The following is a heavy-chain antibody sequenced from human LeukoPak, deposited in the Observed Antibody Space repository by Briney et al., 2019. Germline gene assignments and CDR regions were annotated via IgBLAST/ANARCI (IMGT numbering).Heavy chain of an antibody. V-gene: IGHV4-61*02. CDR2: IYTSGST. J-gene: IGHJ4*02. D-gene: IGHD3-9*01. Sequence: PSQTLSLTCTVSGGSISSGSYYWSWIRQPAGKGLEWIGRIYTSGSTNYNPSLKSRVTISVDTSKNQFSLKLSSVTAADTAVYYCARVGILRYTPYYFDYWGQGTLVTVSS. CDR1: GGSISSGSYY. CDR3: ARVGILRYTPYYFDY.